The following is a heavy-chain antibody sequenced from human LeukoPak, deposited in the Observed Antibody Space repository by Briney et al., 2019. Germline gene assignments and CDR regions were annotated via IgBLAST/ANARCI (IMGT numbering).Heavy chain of an antibody. Sequence: ASVKVSCKASGYTFTGYYMHWVRQAPGQGLEWMGWINPNSGGTNYAQKFQGRVTMTRDTSISTAYMELSRLRSDDTAVYYCESTGCSSGWYDYYYYYYMDVWGKGTTVTISS. CDR1: GYTFTGYY. J-gene: IGHJ6*03. D-gene: IGHD6-19*01. CDR3: ESTGCSSGWYDYYYYYYMDV. CDR2: INPNSGGT. V-gene: IGHV1-2*02.